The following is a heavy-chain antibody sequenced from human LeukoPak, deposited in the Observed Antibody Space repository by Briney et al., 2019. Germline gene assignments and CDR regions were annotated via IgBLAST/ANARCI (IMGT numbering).Heavy chain of an antibody. V-gene: IGHV4-59*01. CDR3: ARLRFGEFSFYFDY. CDR1: GGSISSYC. CDR2: IYYSGST. J-gene: IGHJ4*02. D-gene: IGHD3-10*01. Sequence: SETLSLTCTVSGGSISSYCWSWIRQPPGKGLEWIGYIYYSGSTNYNPSLKSRVTISVDTSKNQFSLKLSSVTAADTAVYYCARLRFGEFSFYFDYWGQGTLVTVSS.